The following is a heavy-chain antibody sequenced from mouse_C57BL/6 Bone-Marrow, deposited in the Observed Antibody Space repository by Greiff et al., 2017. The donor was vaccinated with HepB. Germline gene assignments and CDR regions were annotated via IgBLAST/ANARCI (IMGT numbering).Heavy chain of an antibody. J-gene: IGHJ4*01. CDR3: AREGTGRAMDY. D-gene: IGHD4-1*01. V-gene: IGHV1-81*01. CDR2: INPRSGNT. CDR1: GYTFTSYG. Sequence: VQLQQSGAELVRPGASVKLSCKASGYTFTSYGISWVKQRTGQGLEWIGEINPRSGNTYYNKKFKGKATLTADKSSSTAYMELRSLTSEDSAVYFCAREGTGRAMDYWGQGTSVTVSS.